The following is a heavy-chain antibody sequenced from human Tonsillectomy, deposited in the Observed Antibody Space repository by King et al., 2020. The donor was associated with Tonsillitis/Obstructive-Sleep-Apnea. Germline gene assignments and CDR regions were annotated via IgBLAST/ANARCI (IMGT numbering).Heavy chain of an antibody. D-gene: IGHD3-10*01. J-gene: IGHJ6*02. CDR3: ARDQVVRGVIHGMDV. CDR1: GGSISSGGYY. V-gene: IGHV4-31*03. Sequence: QLQESGPGLVKPSQTLSLTCTVSGGSISSGGYYWSWIRQHPGQGLEWIGYIYYSGSTYYNPSLKSRVTISVDTSKNQFSLKLSSVTAADTAVYYCARDQVVRGVIHGMDVWGQGTTVTVSS. CDR2: IYYSGST.